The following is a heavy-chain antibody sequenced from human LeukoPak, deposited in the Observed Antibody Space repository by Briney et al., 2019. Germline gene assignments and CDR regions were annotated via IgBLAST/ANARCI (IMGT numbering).Heavy chain of an antibody. CDR3: ARAASVTCSSTSCYGYCYYYYMDV. Sequence: ASVKVSCKASGYTFTSYYMHWVRQAPGQGLEWMGIINPSGGSASYAQKFQGRVTMTRDMSTSTVYMELSSLRSEDTAVYYCARAASVTCSSTSCYGYCYYYYMDVWGKGTTVTVSS. V-gene: IGHV1-46*01. CDR1: GYTFTSYY. J-gene: IGHJ6*03. D-gene: IGHD2-2*01. CDR2: INPSGGSA.